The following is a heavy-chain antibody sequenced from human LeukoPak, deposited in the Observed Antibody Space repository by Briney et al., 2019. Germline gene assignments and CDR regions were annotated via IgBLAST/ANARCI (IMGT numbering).Heavy chain of an antibody. J-gene: IGHJ4*02. CDR3: AKGDGHTLGY. CDR1: GFTFSNYA. V-gene: IGHV3-23*01. D-gene: IGHD2/OR15-2a*01. Sequence: GGSLRLSCAASGFTFSNYAMSWARQAPGKGLEWVSAITGSGGSTYYADSVKGRFTISRDNSKNTLYLQMNSLRAEDTAVYYCAKGDGHTLGYWGQGTLVTASS. CDR2: ITGSGGST.